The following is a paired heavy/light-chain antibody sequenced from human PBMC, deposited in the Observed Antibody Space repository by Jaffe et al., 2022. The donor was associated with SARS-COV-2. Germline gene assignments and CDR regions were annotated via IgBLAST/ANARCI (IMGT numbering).Heavy chain of an antibody. CDR3: ARGGRGYHYYYMDV. J-gene: IGHJ6*03. CDR2: INWNGDSI. D-gene: IGHD6-13*01. V-gene: IGHV3-20*04. CDR1: GFTFDDYG. Sequence: EVQLVESGGGVVRPGGSLRLSCAVSGFTFDDYGMSWVRQAPGKGLEWVSGINWNGDSIGHADFVKGRFTISRDNAKNSLYLEMNSLRAEDTAFYYCARGGRGYHYYYMDVWGKGTTVTVSS.
Light chain of an antibody. Sequence: QSALTQPASVSGSPGQSITISCTGTSRDVGAYDYVSWYQQYPGKAPKFIIYDVSNRPSGISNRFSGSKSGNTASLTISGLQAEDEADYYCTSYTRSSTQIFGGGTRLTVL. CDR2: DVS. J-gene: IGLJ2*01. CDR1: SRDVGAYDY. V-gene: IGLV2-14*03. CDR3: TSYTRSSTQI.